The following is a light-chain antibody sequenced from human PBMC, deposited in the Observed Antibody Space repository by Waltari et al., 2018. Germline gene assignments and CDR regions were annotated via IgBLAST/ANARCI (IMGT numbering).Light chain of an antibody. CDR2: GAL. V-gene: IGKV1-9*01. Sequence: DIQLTQSPSFLSESVGVTVTITCRASQDIPTYLAWYQQKPGKAPKVLMYGALNLQSGVPSRFSDSGSGTEFTLTISSLQPEDFATYYCQQLHSYPLTFGGGTKVEIK. CDR3: QQLHSYPLT. J-gene: IGKJ4*01. CDR1: QDIPTY.